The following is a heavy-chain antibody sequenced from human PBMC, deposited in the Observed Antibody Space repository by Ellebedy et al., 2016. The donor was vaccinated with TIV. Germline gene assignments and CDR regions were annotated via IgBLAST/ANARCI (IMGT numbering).Heavy chain of an antibody. D-gene: IGHD3-22*01. V-gene: IGHV4-34*01. CDR1: GGSFSGYY. CDR2: INHSGST. J-gene: IGHJ4*02. Sequence: MPSETLSLTCAVYGGSFSGYYWSWIRQPPGKGLEWIGEINHSGSTNYNPSLKSRVTISVDTSKNQFSLKLSSVTAADTAVYYCARESSGYYFDYWGQGTLVTVSS. CDR3: ARESSGYYFDY.